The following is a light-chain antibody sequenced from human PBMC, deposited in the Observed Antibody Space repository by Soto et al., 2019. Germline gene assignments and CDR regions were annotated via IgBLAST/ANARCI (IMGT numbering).Light chain of an antibody. CDR3: QQYGSSPYT. CDR1: QSITLNY. V-gene: IGKV3-20*01. Sequence: ENGLTQSPGTLSLFPGERATLSCRASQSITLNYLAWYQQKPGQAPRLLISGASSRATGIPDRFSGSGSGTDFTLTISRLEPEDFAVYYCQQYGSSPYTFGQGTKVESK. J-gene: IGKJ2*01. CDR2: GAS.